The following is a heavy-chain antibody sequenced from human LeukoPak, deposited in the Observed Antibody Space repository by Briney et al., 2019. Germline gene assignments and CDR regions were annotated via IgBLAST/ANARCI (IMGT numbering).Heavy chain of an antibody. Sequence: GGSLRLSCAASGFTFSSYAMHWVRQAPGKGLEWVAVISYDGSNKYYADSVKGRFTISRDNSKNTLYLQMNSLRAEDTAVYYCARSPYYYGSGRSYYFDYWGQGTLVTVSS. J-gene: IGHJ4*02. CDR1: GFTFSSYA. D-gene: IGHD3-10*01. V-gene: IGHV3-30-3*01. CDR3: ARSPYYYGSGRSYYFDY. CDR2: ISYDGSNK.